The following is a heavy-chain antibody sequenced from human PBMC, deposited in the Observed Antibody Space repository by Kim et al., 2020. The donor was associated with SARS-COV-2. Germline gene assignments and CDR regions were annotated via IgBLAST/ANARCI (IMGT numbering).Heavy chain of an antibody. CDR1: GYTFTSYD. D-gene: IGHD1-1*01. J-gene: IGHJ4*02. V-gene: IGHV1-8*01. CDR2: MNPNSGNT. Sequence: ASVKVSCKASGYTFTSYDISWVRQATGRGLEWMGWMNPNSGNTGYARKFQGRLTLTRYTSKSTAYMELSSLRSEDTAKYYCVRVPTAPDLGDNYYFDYWGQGTLVTVSS. CDR3: VRVPTAPDLGDNYYFDY.